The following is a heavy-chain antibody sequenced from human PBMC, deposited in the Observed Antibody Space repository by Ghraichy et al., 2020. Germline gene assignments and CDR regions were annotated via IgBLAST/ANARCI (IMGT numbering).Heavy chain of an antibody. D-gene: IGHD1-1*01. Sequence: SETLSLTCTVSGDSVSSGFYYWSWIRQSPRKGLEWIGYIYNSGTTNYNPSLKSRVTISVDTSKNHFSLTLRSVTAADTAVYYCSSRGSILAHGGWNDRISDYYSANAVWGHRPTVAVSS. CDR2: IYNSGTT. V-gene: IGHV4-61*03. J-gene: IGHJ6*02. CDR3: SSRGSILAHGGWNDRISDYYSANAV. CDR1: GDSVSSGFYY.